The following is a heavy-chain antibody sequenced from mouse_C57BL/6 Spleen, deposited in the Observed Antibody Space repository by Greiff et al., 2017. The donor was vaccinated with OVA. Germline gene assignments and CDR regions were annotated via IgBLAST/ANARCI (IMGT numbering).Heavy chain of an antibody. CDR1: GYTFTSYW. D-gene: IGHD1-1*01. CDR3: ARRYYGSSYPHYYDY. Sequence: QVQLQQPGAELVMPGASVKLSCKASGYTFTSYWMHWVKQRPGQGLEWIGEIDPSDSSTNYNQKFKGKSTLTVDKSSSTAYMQSSSLTSEDAAVYYCARRYYGSSYPHYYDYWGQGTTLTVSS. V-gene: IGHV1-69*01. J-gene: IGHJ2*01. CDR2: IDPSDSST.